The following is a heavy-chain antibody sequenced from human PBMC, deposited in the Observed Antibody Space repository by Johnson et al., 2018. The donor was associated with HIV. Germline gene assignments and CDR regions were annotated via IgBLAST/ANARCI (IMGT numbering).Heavy chain of an antibody. CDR1: GFTFDDYA. CDR3: AKGNPRARGAFDI. V-gene: IGHV3-9*01. CDR2: ISWNSGSI. J-gene: IGHJ3*02. D-gene: IGHD3-10*01. Sequence: VQLVESGGGLVQPGRSLRLSCAASGFTFDDYAMHWVRQAPGKGLEWVSGISWNSGSIGYADSVKGRFTIARDNAKNSLYLQMNSLRAEDTALYYCAKGNPRARGAFDIWGQGTMVTVSS.